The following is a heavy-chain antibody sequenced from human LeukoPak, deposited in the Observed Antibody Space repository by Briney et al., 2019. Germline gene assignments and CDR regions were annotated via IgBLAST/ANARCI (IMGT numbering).Heavy chain of an antibody. CDR2: IYYSGNT. CDR1: GGSISSGDYY. Sequence: SETLSLTCTVSGGSISSGDYYWTWIRQHPGKGLEWIGYIYYSGNTYYSPSLKSRVTISLDTSKNQFSLKPSSVTAADTAVYYCATGGYTGYDLPYWGQGTLVTVSS. V-gene: IGHV4-31*03. D-gene: IGHD5-12*01. J-gene: IGHJ4*02. CDR3: ATGGYTGYDLPY.